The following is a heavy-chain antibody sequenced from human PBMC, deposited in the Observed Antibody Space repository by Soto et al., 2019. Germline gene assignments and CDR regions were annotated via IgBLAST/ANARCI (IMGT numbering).Heavy chain of an antibody. CDR1: GGSFSGYY. V-gene: IGHV4-34*01. D-gene: IGHD6-19*01. CDR2: INHSGST. CDR3: AREGVAGDDY. J-gene: IGHJ4*02. Sequence: QVQLQQWGAGLLKPSETLSLTCAVYGGSFSGYYWSWIRQPPGKGLEWIGEINHSGSTNYNPSLKRRVTISVDTSKNQFSLKLSSVTAADTAVYYCAREGVAGDDYWGQGTLVTVSS.